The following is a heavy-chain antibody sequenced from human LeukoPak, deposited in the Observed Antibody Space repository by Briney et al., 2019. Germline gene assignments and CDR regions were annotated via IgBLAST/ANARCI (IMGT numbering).Heavy chain of an antibody. V-gene: IGHV4-59*01. D-gene: IGHD3-22*01. J-gene: IGHJ4*02. CDR3: ARGRSYYDSTGLPHFDS. CDR1: GGSMRNYY. CDR2: MFYSGST. Sequence: PSETLSLTCTVSGGSMRNYYWSWIRQPPGKGLEWIGYMFYSGSTNYNPSLKSRVTISLDTSKNQFSLKLSSVTAADTAVYYCARGRSYYDSTGLPHFDSWGQGTLVTVSS.